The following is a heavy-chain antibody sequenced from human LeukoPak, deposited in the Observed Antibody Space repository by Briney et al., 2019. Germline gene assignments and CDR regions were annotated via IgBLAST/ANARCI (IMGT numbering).Heavy chain of an antibody. Sequence: SQTLSLTCTVSGGSISSGGYYWNWIRQHPGKGLEWIGHINYSGYSNYKPFLRSRVTMSVDTSRNRFSLKLTSVSAAATAVSACERGALSMIEVGYFDSWGQGTLVTVSS. V-gene: IGHV4-31*03. J-gene: IGHJ4*02. CDR1: GGSISSGGYY. D-gene: IGHD3-22*01. CDR2: INYSGYS. CDR3: ERGALSMIEVGYFDS.